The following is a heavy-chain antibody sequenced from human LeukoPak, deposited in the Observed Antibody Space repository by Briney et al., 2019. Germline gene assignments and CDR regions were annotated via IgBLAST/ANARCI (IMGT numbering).Heavy chain of an antibody. J-gene: IGHJ4*02. V-gene: IGHV3-21*01. CDR2: ISSSSSYI. CDR3: ASSYLWSPNFDY. CDR1: GFTFSSYS. D-gene: IGHD3-10*01. Sequence: GGSLRLSCAASGFTFSSYSMNWVRQAPGKGLEWVSSISSSSSYIYYADSVKGRFTISRDNAKNSLYLQMNSLRAEDTAVYYCASSYLWSPNFDYRGQGTLVTVSS.